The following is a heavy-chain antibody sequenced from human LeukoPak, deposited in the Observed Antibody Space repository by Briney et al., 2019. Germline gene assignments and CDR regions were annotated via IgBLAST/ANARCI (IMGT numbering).Heavy chain of an antibody. CDR2: INHSGST. Sequence: SETLSLTCAVYGGSFSGYYWSWIRQPPGKGLEWIGEINHSGSTDYNPSLKSRVTISVDTSKYQFSLKLSSVTAADTAVYYCARGPITMVRGALRYYYGMDVWGKGTTVTVSS. CDR1: GGSFSGYY. CDR3: ARGPITMVRGALRYYYGMDV. V-gene: IGHV4-34*01. J-gene: IGHJ6*04. D-gene: IGHD3-10*01.